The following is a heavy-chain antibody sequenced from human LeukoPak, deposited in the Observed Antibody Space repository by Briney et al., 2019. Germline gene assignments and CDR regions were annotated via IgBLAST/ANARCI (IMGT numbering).Heavy chain of an antibody. J-gene: IGHJ2*01. D-gene: IGHD2-2*01. CDR2: VYSSGTT. Sequence: SETLSLTCTVSGGSISSYYWTWIRQPAGEGLEWIGRVYSSGTTNYNPSLQSRVTMSVDSSKNEFSLKLNSVTAADTAVYYCARGRYCTTTSCTYWYFDLWGRGTLVTVSS. CDR3: ARGRYCTTTSCTYWYFDL. CDR1: GGSISSYY. V-gene: IGHV4-4*07.